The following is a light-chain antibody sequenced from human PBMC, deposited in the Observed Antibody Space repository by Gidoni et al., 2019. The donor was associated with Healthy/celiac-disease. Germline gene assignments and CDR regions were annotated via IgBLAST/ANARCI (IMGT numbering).Light chain of an antibody. Sequence: EIVMTQSPATLSLSPGERATLSCRASQSVSSNLAWYQQKPGQAPRLLIYGASTRATGIPARFSGSGSGTEFTLTISSLQAEDFAVYYCQQYNNWPPWTFXXXTKVEIK. CDR3: QQYNNWPPWT. CDR1: QSVSSN. CDR2: GAS. V-gene: IGKV3-15*01. J-gene: IGKJ1*01.